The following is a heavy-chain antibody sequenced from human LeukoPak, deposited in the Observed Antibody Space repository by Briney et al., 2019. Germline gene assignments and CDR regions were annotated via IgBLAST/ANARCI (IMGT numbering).Heavy chain of an antibody. D-gene: IGHD6-13*01. CDR2: MNPNSGNT. Sequence: ASVTVSCKASGYTFTIYDINWVRQATGQGLEWMGWMNPNSGNTGYAQKFQGRVTITRNTSISTAYMELSSLRSEDTAVYYCASGPSYSSSWYIYWGQGTLVTVSS. CDR1: GYTFTIYD. CDR3: ASGPSYSSSWYIY. J-gene: IGHJ4*02. V-gene: IGHV1-8*01.